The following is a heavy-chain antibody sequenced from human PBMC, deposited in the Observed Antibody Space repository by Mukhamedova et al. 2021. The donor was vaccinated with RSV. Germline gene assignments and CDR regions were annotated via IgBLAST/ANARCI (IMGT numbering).Heavy chain of an antibody. Sequence: IRQPPGKGLEWIGSIYCSGSTYYNPSLKSRVTISVDTSKNQFSLKLSSVTAADTAVYYCARNGLGGVVDYWGQGTLVTVSS. CDR2: IYCSGST. CDR3: ARNGLGGVVDY. D-gene: IGHD3-16*01. V-gene: IGHV4-39*01. J-gene: IGHJ4*02.